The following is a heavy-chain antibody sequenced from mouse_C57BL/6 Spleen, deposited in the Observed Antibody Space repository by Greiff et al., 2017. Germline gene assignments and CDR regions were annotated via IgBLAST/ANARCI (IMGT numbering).Heavy chain of an antibody. CDR3: ARRGDTTALYFDY. J-gene: IGHJ2*01. Sequence: QVQLKESGPGLLQSSQTLSLTCSFSGFSLRTSGMGVSWIRQPSGKGLEWLAHIYWDDDKRYNPSLKRRLTISKDTSRNQVFLKITSVDTADTATYYCARRGDTTALYFDYWGQGTTLTVSS. D-gene: IGHD1-2*01. V-gene: IGHV8-12*01. CDR1: GFSLRTSGMG. CDR2: IYWDDDK.